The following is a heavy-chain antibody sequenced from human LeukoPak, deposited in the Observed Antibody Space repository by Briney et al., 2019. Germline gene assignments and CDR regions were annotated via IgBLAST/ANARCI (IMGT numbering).Heavy chain of an antibody. J-gene: IGHJ4*02. D-gene: IGHD3-10*01. V-gene: IGHV3-64D*06. CDR3: CKTLRYYGSGRGLFDS. CDR1: GFTFSSSA. CDR2: FSSDGSST. Sequence: GGSLRLSCSASGFTFSSSAMYWVRQAPGKGLEYVSAFSSDGSSTFYADSVKGRFTISRDNSKNMLYLQMSSLRADDTAVYYFCKTLRYYGSGRGLFDSWGQGTLVTVSS.